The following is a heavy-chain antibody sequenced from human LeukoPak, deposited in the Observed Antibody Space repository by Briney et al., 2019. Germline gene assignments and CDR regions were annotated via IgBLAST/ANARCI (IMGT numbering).Heavy chain of an antibody. CDR3: ARSLGGSGSYDFDY. Sequence: ASVKVSRKASGYTFTSYAMHWVRQAPGQRLEWMGWINAGNGNTKYSQKFQGRVTITRDTSASTAYMELSSLRSEDTAVYYCARSLGGSGSYDFDYWGQGTLVTVSS. J-gene: IGHJ4*02. V-gene: IGHV1-3*01. CDR1: GYTFTSYA. D-gene: IGHD3-10*01. CDR2: INAGNGNT.